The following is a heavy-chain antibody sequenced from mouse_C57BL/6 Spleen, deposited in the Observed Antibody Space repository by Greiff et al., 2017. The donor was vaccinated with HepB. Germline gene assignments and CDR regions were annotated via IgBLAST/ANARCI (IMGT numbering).Heavy chain of an antibody. CDR1: GYTFTSYW. CDR2: IDPSDSYT. J-gene: IGHJ1*03. CDR3: ARSDRDSWYFDV. V-gene: IGHV1-69*01. Sequence: QVQLQQPGAELVMPGASVKLSCKASGYTFTSYWMHWVKQRPGQGLEWIGEIDPSDSYTNYNQKFKGKSTLTVDKSSSTAYMQLSSLTSEDSAVYYCARSDRDSWYFDVWGTGTTVTVSS.